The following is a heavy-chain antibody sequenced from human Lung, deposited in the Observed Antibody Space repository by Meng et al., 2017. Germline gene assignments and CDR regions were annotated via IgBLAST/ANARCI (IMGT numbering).Heavy chain of an antibody. V-gene: IGHV4-34*01. CDR2: INHSGST. CDR1: GGSFSDYY. CDR3: ARGPTTMAHDFDY. Sequence: QVQLQKGVGAFLKPSGTLSPTCVVFGGSFSDYYWSWIRQPPGKGLEWIGEINHSGSTNYNPSLESRATISVDTSQNNLSLKLSSVTAADSAVYYCARGPTTMAHDFDYWGQGTLVTVSS. J-gene: IGHJ4*02. D-gene: IGHD4-11*01.